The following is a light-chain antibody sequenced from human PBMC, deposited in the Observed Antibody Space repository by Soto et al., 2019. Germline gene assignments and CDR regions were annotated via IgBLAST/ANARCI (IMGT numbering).Light chain of an antibody. V-gene: IGKV4-1*01. Sequence: DIVMTQSPDSLAVSLGERATINCKSSQSLFFRSKNKDYLAWYQHTPGQPPKLLFYWSTTRESGVPDRSGGSGSGTDYTLTSSSLQAEDVAVYYCHQYYSIPYSFGQGTKLEIK. J-gene: IGKJ2*03. CDR2: WST. CDR3: HQYYSIPYS. CDR1: QSLFFRSKNKDY.